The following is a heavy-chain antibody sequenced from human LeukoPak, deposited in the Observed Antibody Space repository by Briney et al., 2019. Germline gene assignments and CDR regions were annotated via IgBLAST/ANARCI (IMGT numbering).Heavy chain of an antibody. V-gene: IGHV3-7*01. J-gene: IGHJ4*02. CDR1: RFTLSNYW. Sequence: PGGSLRLSCAASRFTLSNYWMSWVRQAPGKGLEWVANIKQDGSETYYVDSVKGRFTISRDNAKNSLYLQMNSLRAEDTAVYYCARQQLGGYYFDYWGQGTLVTVSS. CDR2: IKQDGSET. D-gene: IGHD6-13*01. CDR3: ARQQLGGYYFDY.